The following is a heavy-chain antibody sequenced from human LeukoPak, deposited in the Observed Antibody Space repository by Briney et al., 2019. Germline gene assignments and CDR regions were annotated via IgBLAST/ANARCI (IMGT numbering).Heavy chain of an antibody. V-gene: IGHV3-23*01. CDR1: GFTFSSYA. D-gene: IGHD5-12*01. J-gene: IGHJ4*02. Sequence: PGGSLSLSCAASGFTFSSYAMSWVRQAPGKGPEWVSVISGSGAATYYADSVKGRFTISRDNSKNTLYLQMNSLRAEDTAVYYCAKDGVATITFDYWGQGTLVTVSS. CDR3: AKDGVATITFDY. CDR2: ISGSGAAT.